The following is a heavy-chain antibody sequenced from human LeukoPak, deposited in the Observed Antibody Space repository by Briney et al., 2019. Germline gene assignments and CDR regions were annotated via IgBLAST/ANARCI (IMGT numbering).Heavy chain of an antibody. D-gene: IGHD6-19*01. V-gene: IGHV1-18*01. CDR1: GYTFTSYG. CDR2: ISAYNGNT. J-gene: IGHJ6*03. CDR3: ARYVAVAGKGLVNYYYMDV. Sequence: GASVKVSFKASGYTFTSYGISWVRQAPGQGLEWMGWISAYNGNTNYAQKLQGRVTMTTDTSTSTAYMELRSLRSDDTAVYYCARYVAVAGKGLVNYYYMDVWGKGTTVTVSS.